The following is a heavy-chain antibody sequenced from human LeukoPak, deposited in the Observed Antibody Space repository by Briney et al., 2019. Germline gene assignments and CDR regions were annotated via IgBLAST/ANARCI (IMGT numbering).Heavy chain of an antibody. CDR2: FNTGNGNT. Sequence: ASVKVSCKASGYTFTSYAIQWVRQAPGQRLEWMGWFNTGNGNTKYSQKIQGRVTITRDKSASTAYMDLSSLKSEDTAVYYCARGTNYGDYSVGDAFDIWGQGTMVTVSS. D-gene: IGHD4-17*01. CDR3: ARGTNYGDYSVGDAFDI. V-gene: IGHV1-3*04. J-gene: IGHJ3*02. CDR1: GYTFTSYA.